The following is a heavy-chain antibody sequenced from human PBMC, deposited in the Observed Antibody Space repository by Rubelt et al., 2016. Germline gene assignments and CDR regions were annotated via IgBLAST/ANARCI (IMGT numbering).Heavy chain of an antibody. V-gene: IGHV1-3*01. D-gene: IGHD6-19*01. J-gene: IGHJ4*02. CDR2: LNAGNGNK. CDR3: ATGYSSGWYVAY. CDR1: GYSFTTYS. Sequence: QVQLVQSGAEVKKPGASVKVSCKAAGYSFTTYSIHWVRQAPGQRLEWMGWLNAGNGNKKYSQKFQGRVTITRDTSASTAYMELSSLRSEDTAIYYCATGYSSGWYVAYWGQGTLVTVSS.